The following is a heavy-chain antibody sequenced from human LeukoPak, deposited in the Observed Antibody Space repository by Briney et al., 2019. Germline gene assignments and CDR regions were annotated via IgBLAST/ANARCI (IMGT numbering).Heavy chain of an antibody. CDR3: ARESGHVVAATGHCCDY. D-gene: IGHD2-15*01. V-gene: IGHV3-33*01. Sequence: VRSLRLSCAVSGFTFSSYGMHCVRQAPGTGLEWVAVIWYDGSIKYYADSVKRRFTISRDNSKNTLYLQMNSLRAEDTAVYYCARESGHVVAATGHCCDYWGQRTLVTVSS. CDR2: IWYDGSIK. CDR1: GFTFSSYG. J-gene: IGHJ4*02.